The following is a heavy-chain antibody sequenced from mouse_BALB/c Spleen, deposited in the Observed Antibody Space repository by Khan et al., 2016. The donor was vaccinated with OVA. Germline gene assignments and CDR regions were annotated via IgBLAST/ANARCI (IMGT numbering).Heavy chain of an antibody. Sequence: EVQLQQSGPELVKPGASMKISCKASGYSFTDYTMNWVKQSHGKNLEWIGLINPYNGYTSYNQKFKGKATLTVAKSSSTAYMELLSLTSEDSAVYYCARGNYYGRNSWFAYWGQGTLVTVSA. CDR1: GYSFTDYT. CDR2: INPYNGYT. D-gene: IGHD1-1*01. V-gene: IGHV1-18*01. J-gene: IGHJ3*01. CDR3: ARGNYYGRNSWFAY.